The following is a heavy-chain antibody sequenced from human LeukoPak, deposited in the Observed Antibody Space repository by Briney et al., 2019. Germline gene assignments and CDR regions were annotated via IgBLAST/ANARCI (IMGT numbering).Heavy chain of an antibody. V-gene: IGHV4-59*08. Sequence: SETLSLTCTVAGGTLNSYYWSWIRQPPGKGLEWIGYIYYSGSTNYNPSLKSRVTISLDTTKNQFSLKLSSGTAADTAVYYCARVGFGDPSGAFDIWGQGTMVTVSS. CDR2: IYYSGST. CDR1: GGTLNSYY. CDR3: ARVGFGDPSGAFDI. D-gene: IGHD3-10*01. J-gene: IGHJ3*02.